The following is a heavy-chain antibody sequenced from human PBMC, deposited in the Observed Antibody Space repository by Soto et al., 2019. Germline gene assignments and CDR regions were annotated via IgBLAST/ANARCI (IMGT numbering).Heavy chain of an antibody. CDR2: IIPIFGTP. Sequence: QVQLVQSGAEVKRPGSSVKVSCKASGGTFSSYAISWVRQAPGQGLEWMGGIIPIFGTPNYAQKFQGRVRITADESTSTAYMELSSLRSDDTAVYYCARHVPAAGYYYGMDVWGQGTTVTVSS. CDR1: GGTFSSYA. CDR3: ARHVPAAGYYYGMDV. V-gene: IGHV1-69*12. J-gene: IGHJ6*02. D-gene: IGHD2-2*01.